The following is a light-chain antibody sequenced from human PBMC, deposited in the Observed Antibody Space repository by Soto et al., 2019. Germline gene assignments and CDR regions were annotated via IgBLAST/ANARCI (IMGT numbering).Light chain of an antibody. V-gene: IGLV1-47*01. CDR3: AAWDDSLRGRV. CDR2: RND. Sequence: QLVLTQPPSASGTPGQRVTISCSGSSSNVGSNYVYWYQQLPGTAPKLLIYRNDQRPSGVPDRFSGSKSGTSGSLAISGLRSEDEADYYCAAWDDSLRGRVFGGGTKVTVL. J-gene: IGLJ3*02. CDR1: SSNVGSNY.